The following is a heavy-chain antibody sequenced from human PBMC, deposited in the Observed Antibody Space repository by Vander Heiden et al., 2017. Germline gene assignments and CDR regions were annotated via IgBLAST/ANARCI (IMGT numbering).Heavy chain of an antibody. J-gene: IGHJ4*02. D-gene: IGHD3-22*01. V-gene: IGHV3-23*01. CDR1: GFTFSSYA. CDR3: AKRGGYYYDSSGYTLDY. Sequence: EVQLLESGGGLVQPGGSLRLSCAASGFTFSSYAMSWVRQAPGKGLEWVSAISGSGGSTYYADSVKGRFTISRDNSKNTLYLQMNSLRAEDTAVYYCAKRGGYYYDSSGYTLDYWGQGTLVTVSS. CDR2: ISGSGGST.